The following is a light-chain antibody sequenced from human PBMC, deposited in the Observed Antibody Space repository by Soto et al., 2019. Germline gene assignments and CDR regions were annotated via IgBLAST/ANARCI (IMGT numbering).Light chain of an antibody. CDR2: KAS. V-gene: IGKV1-5*03. J-gene: IGKJ1*01. Sequence: DIQMTQSPSSLSASVGDRVTITCRASQSISSYLNWYQQKPGKAPKLLIYKASTLKSGVPSRFSGSGSGTEFTLTISSLQSEDFAVYYCQQYNNWPLTFGQGTKVDIK. CDR1: QSISSY. CDR3: QQYNNWPLT.